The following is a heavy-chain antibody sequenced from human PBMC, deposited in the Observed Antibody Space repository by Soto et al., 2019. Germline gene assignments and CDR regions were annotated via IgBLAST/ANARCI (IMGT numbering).Heavy chain of an antibody. D-gene: IGHD3-10*01. CDR2: ISYDGSNK. J-gene: IGHJ6*02. CDR3: ARDRDYYGSGTRGNYYYDMDV. V-gene: IGHV3-30-3*01. CDR1: GFTFRDYA. Sequence: GGSLRLSCAASGFTFRDYAMHWVRQAPGKGLGWVAVISYDGSNKYYADSVKGRFIISRDNSKNTLYLQMHSLRAEDTAVYSCARDRDYYGSGTRGNYYYDMDVWGQGTTVTVSS.